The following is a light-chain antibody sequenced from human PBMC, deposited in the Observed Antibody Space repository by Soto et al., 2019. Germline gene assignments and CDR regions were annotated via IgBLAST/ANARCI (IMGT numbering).Light chain of an antibody. V-gene: IGKV3-20*01. CDR2: GVF. Sequence: ETVLTQSPGTVSLSPGERATLSCTTSQSVRSNYLAWYQQKPGQAPRLLIYGVFSRAAGIPDRFRGSGSVTDFTLPISGLEPDESAVYYCQHYDGSPRTFGLWTKLEI. J-gene: IGKJ2*01. CDR1: QSVRSNY. CDR3: QHYDGSPRT.